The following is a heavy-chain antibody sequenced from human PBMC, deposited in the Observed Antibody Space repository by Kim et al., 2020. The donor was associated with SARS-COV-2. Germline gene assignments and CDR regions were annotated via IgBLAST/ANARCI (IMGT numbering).Heavy chain of an antibody. CDR3: ARLRVVRGVITNYYYYGMDV. CDR2: INPSGGST. J-gene: IGHJ6*02. Sequence: ASVNVSCKASGYTFTSYYMHWVRQAPGQGLEWMGIINPSGGSTSYAQKFQGRVTMTRDTSTSTVYMELSSLRSEDTAVYYCARLRVVRGVITNYYYYGMDVWGQGTTVTVSS. V-gene: IGHV1-46*03. CDR1: GYTFTSYY. D-gene: IGHD3-10*01.